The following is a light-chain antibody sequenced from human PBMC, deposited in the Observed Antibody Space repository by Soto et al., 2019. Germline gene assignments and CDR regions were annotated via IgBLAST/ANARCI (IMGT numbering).Light chain of an antibody. CDR3: QQYHSFPVT. CDR1: QSISTS. V-gene: IGKV1-5*03. Sequence: DMQMTQSPSSLSAFVGEGVTITCGASQSISTSLAWYQQKPGKAPKLLIYMASILESGVPTRFSGSGSATEFTLTIRSLQPDDSATYYCQQYHSFPVTFGQGTKVDIK. CDR2: MAS. J-gene: IGKJ1*01.